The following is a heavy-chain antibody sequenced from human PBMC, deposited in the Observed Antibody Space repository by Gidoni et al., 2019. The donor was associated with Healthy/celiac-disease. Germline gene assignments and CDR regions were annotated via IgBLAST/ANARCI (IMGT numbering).Heavy chain of an antibody. V-gene: IGHV3-30*18. Sequence: QVQLVESGGGVVKPGRSRRLSCAASGLTFSSYGMHWVRQAPGKGLEWVAVISHDGSNKYYADSVKGRFTISRDNSKNTLYLQMHSLRAEDTAVYYCAKAREWELPSDPWGQGTLVTVSS. D-gene: IGHD1-26*01. CDR1: GLTFSSYG. J-gene: IGHJ5*02. CDR2: ISHDGSNK. CDR3: AKAREWELPSDP.